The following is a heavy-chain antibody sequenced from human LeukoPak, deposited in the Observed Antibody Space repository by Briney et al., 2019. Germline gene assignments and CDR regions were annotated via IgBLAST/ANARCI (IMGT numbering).Heavy chain of an antibody. V-gene: IGHV3-30*02. D-gene: IGHD4-17*01. J-gene: IGHJ3*02. CDR2: IRYDGNNK. Sequence: GGSLRLSCAASGFTFRSYGMAWVRQAPGKGLEWVAFIRYDGNNKDYGDSVKGRFTISRDNSKNTLYLQMNSLRVEDTAVYYCAKGYGDLVAFDIWGQGTMVTVSS. CDR1: GFTFRSYG. CDR3: AKGYGDLVAFDI.